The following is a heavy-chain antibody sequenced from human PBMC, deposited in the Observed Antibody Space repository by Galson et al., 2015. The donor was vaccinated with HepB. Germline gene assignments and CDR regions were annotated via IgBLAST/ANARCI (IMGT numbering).Heavy chain of an antibody. V-gene: IGHV4-31*03. CDR1: DGSFSGDFYY. CDR3: ARDRSPTKYSDFRSGKTRNYYYGMNV. CDR2: IYHSGRT. J-gene: IGHJ6*02. D-gene: IGHD3-3*01. Sequence: TLSLTCSVSDGSFSGDFYYWNWIRHHPGTGLEWIGFIYHSGRTSYNPSLKSRVSISVDTSKNQFYLRLTSVTAADTAVYYCARDRSPTKYSDFRSGKTRNYYYGMNVWGQGTTVTVSS.